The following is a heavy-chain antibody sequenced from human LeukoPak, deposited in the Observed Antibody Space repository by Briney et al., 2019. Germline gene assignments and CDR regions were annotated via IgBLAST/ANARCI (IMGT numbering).Heavy chain of an antibody. D-gene: IGHD6-6*01. CDR2: ISPTGSTT. Sequence: GGSLRLSCTASGFSFSGHWMHWARQLPGKGLVWVSRISPTGSTTSYADSVKGRFTVSRDNAKNTLYPQVNNLRAENTAVYYCARGPNSNWSGLDFWGQGTLLTVSS. J-gene: IGHJ4*02. CDR3: ARGPNSNWSGLDF. CDR1: GFSFSGHW. V-gene: IGHV3-74*01.